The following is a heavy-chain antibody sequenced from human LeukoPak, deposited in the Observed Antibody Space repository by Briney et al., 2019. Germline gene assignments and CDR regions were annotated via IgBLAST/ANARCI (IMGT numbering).Heavy chain of an antibody. J-gene: IGHJ5*02. CDR1: GYTFTSYG. D-gene: IGHD6-13*01. CDR2: ISAYNGNT. V-gene: IGHV1-18*01. CDR3: ARNGRIAAAGTVLWFDP. Sequence: ASVKVSCKASGYTFTSYGISWVRQAPGQGLEWMGWISAYNGNTNYAQKLQGRVTMTTDTSTSTAYMELRGLRSDDTAVYYCARNGRIAAAGTVLWFDPWGQGTLVTVSS.